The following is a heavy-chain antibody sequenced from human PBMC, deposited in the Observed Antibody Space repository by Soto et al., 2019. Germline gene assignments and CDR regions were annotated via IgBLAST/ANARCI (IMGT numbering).Heavy chain of an antibody. Sequence: PSETLSLTCTVSGGSISSSSYYWGWIRQPPGKGLEWIGSIYYSGSTYYNPSLKSRVTISVDTSKNQFSLKLSSVTAADTAVYYCARHSLQYNWNYVWYYYGMDVWGQGTTVTVSS. J-gene: IGHJ6*02. D-gene: IGHD1-7*01. CDR2: IYYSGST. CDR3: ARHSLQYNWNYVWYYYGMDV. V-gene: IGHV4-39*01. CDR1: GGSISSSSYY.